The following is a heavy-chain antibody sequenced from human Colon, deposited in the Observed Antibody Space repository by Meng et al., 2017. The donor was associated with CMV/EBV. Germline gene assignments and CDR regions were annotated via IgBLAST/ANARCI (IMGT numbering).Heavy chain of an antibody. CDR3: VRESQSGSYIYLQH. J-gene: IGHJ1*01. D-gene: IGHD1-26*01. CDR1: GYTFTNYG. Sequence: QVQLVQSGAAVKKPGASVKVSCKASGYTFTNYGISWVRQVDGQGLEWMGWISAYTGDTYYAQKFQGRVTMTTDTSTSTAYMELRSLRSDDTAVYYCVRESQSGSYIYLQHWGQGTLVTVSS. V-gene: IGHV1-18*01. CDR2: ISAYTGDT.